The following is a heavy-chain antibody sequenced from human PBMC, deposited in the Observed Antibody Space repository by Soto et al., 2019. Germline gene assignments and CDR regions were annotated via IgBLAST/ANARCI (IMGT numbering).Heavy chain of an antibody. V-gene: IGHV4-39*01. D-gene: IGHD6-19*01. CDR3: ARHKIRDKYSSGWETPLYGMDV. CDR1: GGSISSSSYY. CDR2: IYYSGST. J-gene: IGHJ6*02. Sequence: SETLSLTCTVSGGSISSSSYYWGWIRQPPGKGLEWIGSIYYSGSTYYNPSLKSRVTISVDTSKNQFSLKLSSVTAADTAVYYWARHKIRDKYSSGWETPLYGMDVWGQGTTVTVSS.